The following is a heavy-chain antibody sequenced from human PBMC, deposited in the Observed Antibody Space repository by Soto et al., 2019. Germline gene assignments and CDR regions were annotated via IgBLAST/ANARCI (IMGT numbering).Heavy chain of an antibody. V-gene: IGHV4-30-2*01. CDR3: AGSGYYHSSGMDV. CDR1: GGSISSGGYS. CDR2: IYHSGGT. Sequence: QLQLQESGSGLVKPSQTLSPTCAVSGGSISSGGYSWSWIRQPPGKGLEWIGYIYHSGGTYYNPSLQSRVTISVDRSKHQVSRKLSSVTAADTALYYWAGSGYYHSSGMDVWCQGTTVTVSS. D-gene: IGHD3-22*01. J-gene: IGHJ6*02.